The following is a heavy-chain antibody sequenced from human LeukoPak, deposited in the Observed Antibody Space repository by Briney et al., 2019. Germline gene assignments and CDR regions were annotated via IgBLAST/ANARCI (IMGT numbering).Heavy chain of an antibody. CDR3: ARGPSGSDHWFDP. V-gene: IGHV4-4*07. CDR1: GGSVSSYS. J-gene: IGHJ5*02. Sequence: SETLSLTCTVSGGSVSSYSWSWIRQPAGKGLEWIGRILSTGSTNYNPSLKSRGTMSVDGSKNQFSLKVTSVTAADTAVYYCARGPSGSDHWFDPWGQGTLVTVSS. D-gene: IGHD3-10*01. CDR2: ILSTGST.